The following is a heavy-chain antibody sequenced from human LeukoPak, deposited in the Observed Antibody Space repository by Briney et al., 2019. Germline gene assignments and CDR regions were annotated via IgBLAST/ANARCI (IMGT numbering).Heavy chain of an antibody. CDR2: IKPDGSEK. J-gene: IGHJ6*02. Sequence: GGSLRLSCAASGFTFSNYWMGWVRQAPGKGLEWVANIKPDGSEKYYVDSVKGRFTISRDNAKNSLILQMGSLRAEDTAVYYCAKPPTTASYYYYSMDVWGQGTTVTVSS. D-gene: IGHD4-11*01. V-gene: IGHV3-7*01. CDR1: GFTFSNYW. CDR3: AKPPTTASYYYYSMDV.